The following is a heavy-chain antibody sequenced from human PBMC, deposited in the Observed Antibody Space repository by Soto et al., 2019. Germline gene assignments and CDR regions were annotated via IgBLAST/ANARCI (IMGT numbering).Heavy chain of an antibody. CDR1: GDTFKNCV. CDR3: AAALGFGKFSVV. J-gene: IGHJ6*02. D-gene: IGHD3-10*01. V-gene: IGHV1-69*01. Sequence: QVQVVQSGVEVRRPGSSVKVSCKASGDTFKNCVISWVRQAPGQGLEWMGGIIPLFGTTDFAQRFQGRLTITTDESTTTAYMELSRLISEDTATYYCAAALGFGKFSVVWGQGTTVIVSS. CDR2: IIPLFGTT.